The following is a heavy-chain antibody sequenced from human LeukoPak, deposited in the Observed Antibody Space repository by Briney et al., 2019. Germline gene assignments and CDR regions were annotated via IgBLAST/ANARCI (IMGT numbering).Heavy chain of an antibody. J-gene: IGHJ3*02. D-gene: IGHD6-19*01. Sequence: GRSLRLSCAASGFTFSSYAMHWVRQAPGKGLEWVAVISYDGSNKYYADSVKGRFTISRDNSKNTLYLQMNSLRAEDTAVYYCAHPGIAVAGTENAFDIWGQGTMVTVSS. CDR1: GFTFSSYA. CDR2: ISYDGSNK. V-gene: IGHV3-30-3*01. CDR3: AHPGIAVAGTENAFDI.